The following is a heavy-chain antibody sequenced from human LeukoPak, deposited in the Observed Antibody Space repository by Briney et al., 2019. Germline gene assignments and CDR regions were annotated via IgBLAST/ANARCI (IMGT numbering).Heavy chain of an antibody. CDR2: IHYSGST. Sequence: SETLSLTCAVYGGSFSGYYWSWIRQPPGKGLEWIGSIHYSGSTNYNPSLKSRVTISVDTSKNQFSLKLSSVTAADTAVYYCARVYYYGSGSYTAYYYYMDVWGKGTTVTISS. CDR3: ARVYYYGSGSYTAYYYYMDV. J-gene: IGHJ6*03. V-gene: IGHV4-34*01. D-gene: IGHD3-10*01. CDR1: GGSFSGYY.